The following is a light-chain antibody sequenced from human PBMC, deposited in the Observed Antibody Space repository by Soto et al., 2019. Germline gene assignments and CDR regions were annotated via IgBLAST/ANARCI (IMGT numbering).Light chain of an antibody. CDR3: CSYVGATTYV. Sequence: QSALTQPASVSGSPGQSITISCTGTSSTVGGFNVVSCYQQHPGKAPKVIIYEGIKRPSGVSNRFSGSNSGSMASLTISGLQAEDEADYYCCSYVGATTYVFGTGTKLTVL. CDR1: SSTVGGFNV. CDR2: EGI. V-gene: IGLV2-23*01. J-gene: IGLJ1*01.